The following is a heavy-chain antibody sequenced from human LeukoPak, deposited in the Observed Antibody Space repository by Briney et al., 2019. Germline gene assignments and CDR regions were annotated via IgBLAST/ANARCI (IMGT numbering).Heavy chain of an antibody. CDR3: AKRGSGWYEDYYYYMDV. CDR1: GFTFSSYG. D-gene: IGHD6-19*01. CDR2: ISGSGGST. V-gene: IGHV3-23*01. J-gene: IGHJ6*03. Sequence: GGSLRLSCAASGFTFSSYGMSWVHQAPGKGLEWVSAISGSGGSTYYADSVKGRFTISRDNSKNTLYLQMNSLRAEDTAVYYCAKRGSGWYEDYYYYMDVWGKGTTVTISS.